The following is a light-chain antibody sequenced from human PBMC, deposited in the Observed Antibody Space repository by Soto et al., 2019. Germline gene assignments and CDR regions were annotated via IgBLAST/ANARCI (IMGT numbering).Light chain of an antibody. V-gene: IGLV2-14*01. Sequence: QSALTQPASASGSPGQSITLSCTGTSSDIGGYDYVSWYQRHPGKAPKLIIYDVNNRPSGVSNRFSGSKSGNTASLTISGLQAEDEADYYCTSYASGSSHLVFGGGTKLTVL. CDR2: DVN. CDR3: TSYASGSSHLV. J-gene: IGLJ2*01. CDR1: SSDIGGYDY.